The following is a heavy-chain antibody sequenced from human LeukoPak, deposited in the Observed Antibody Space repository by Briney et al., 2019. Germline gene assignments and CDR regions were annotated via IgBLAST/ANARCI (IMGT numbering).Heavy chain of an antibody. CDR1: GFTFSSYS. D-gene: IGHD2-21*01. Sequence: GGSLRLSCAASGFTFSSYSMNWVRQAPGKGLEWVSYISSSSSTIYYADSVKGRFTISRDNSKNTLYLQMNSLRAEDTAVYYCARDSAYCGGDCYPHWYFDLWGRGTLVTVSS. J-gene: IGHJ2*01. CDR3: ARDSAYCGGDCYPHWYFDL. V-gene: IGHV3-48*01. CDR2: ISSSSSTI.